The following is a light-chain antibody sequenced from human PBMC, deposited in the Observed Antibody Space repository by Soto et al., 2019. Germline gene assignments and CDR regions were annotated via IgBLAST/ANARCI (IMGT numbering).Light chain of an antibody. J-gene: IGKJ5*01. CDR2: GAS. V-gene: IGKV1-9*01. Sequence: IQLTQSPAFRSASVGDRVTITCRASQGISTYFAWYHQKTGKAHKXLIYGASTLQSGVPSRFRGSGSGTEFTLTISGLQPEDGETYYGQQLKAYPITFGQGARLEN. CDR1: QGISTY. CDR3: QQLKAYPIT.